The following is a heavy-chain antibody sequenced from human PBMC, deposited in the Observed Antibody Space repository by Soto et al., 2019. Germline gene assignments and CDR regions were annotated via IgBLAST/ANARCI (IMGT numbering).Heavy chain of an antibody. J-gene: IGHJ4*02. V-gene: IGHV1-18*01. Sequence: QGQLVQSGAEVQKPGASVKVSCRTSGYTFTRYGIIWVRQAPAQGLEWMGWISANNGNTFYTQKFQGRITITIDASTSAAYMDLSNLSSDDTALYHCARKPTGFRADYWGQGTRVNVSS. D-gene: IGHD1-1*01. CDR2: ISANNGNT. CDR1: GYTFTRYG. CDR3: ARKPTGFRADY.